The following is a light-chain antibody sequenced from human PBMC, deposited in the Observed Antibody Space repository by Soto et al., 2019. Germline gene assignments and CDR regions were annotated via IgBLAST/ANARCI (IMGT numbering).Light chain of an antibody. CDR1: SANIGNNF. J-gene: IGLJ1*01. CDR3: VAWDDSLSGLV. CDR2: SNN. Sequence: QSVLTQPPSASGTPGQRVTISCSGRSANIGNNFVCWYQQLPGTAPKLLIYSNNQRPSGVPDRFSGSKSGTSASLAISGLRSEYEANYYCVAWDDSLSGLVFGTGTKLTLL. V-gene: IGLV1-47*02.